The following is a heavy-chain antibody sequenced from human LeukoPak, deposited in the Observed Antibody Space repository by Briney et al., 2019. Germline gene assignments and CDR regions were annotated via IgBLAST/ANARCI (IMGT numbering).Heavy chain of an antibody. D-gene: IGHD3-22*01. CDR1: GHDFTSYW. CDR3: AIYDSSGYYDAFDI. J-gene: IGHJ3*02. Sequence: GESLKISCRSSGHDFTSYWIAWVRQLPGKGLEWMGIIHPGDSETQYGPSFQGQVTISADNSISTAYLQWSSLKASDTAMYYCAIYDSSGYYDAFDIWGQGTMVTVSS. V-gene: IGHV5-51*01. CDR2: IHPGDSET.